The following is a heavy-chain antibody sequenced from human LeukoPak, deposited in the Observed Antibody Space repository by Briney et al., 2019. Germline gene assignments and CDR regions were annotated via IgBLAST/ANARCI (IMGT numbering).Heavy chain of an antibody. V-gene: IGHV1-2*02. CDR2: INPNSGGT. Sequence: ASVKVSCKASGYTFTGYYMRWVRQAPGQGLEWMGWINPNSGGTNYAQKFQGRVTMTRDTSISTAYMELSRLRSDDTAVYYCARVTSDPNYYYGMDVWGQGTTVTVSS. CDR1: GYTFTGYY. D-gene: IGHD2-2*01. CDR3: ARVTSDPNYYYGMDV. J-gene: IGHJ6*02.